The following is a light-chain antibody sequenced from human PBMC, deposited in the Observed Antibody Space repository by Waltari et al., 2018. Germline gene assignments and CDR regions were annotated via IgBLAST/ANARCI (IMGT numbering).Light chain of an antibody. J-gene: IGKJ2*01. CDR1: QSISTW. CDR2: KAS. CDR3: QQYNSYSYT. Sequence: DIQMTQSPSTLSASVGDRVTITCRASQSISTWLAWYQQKPGEAPNLLIYKASSLESGVPSRFSGSGSGTEFTLTINSLQTDDFATYYCQQYNSYSYTFGQGTKLEI. V-gene: IGKV1-5*03.